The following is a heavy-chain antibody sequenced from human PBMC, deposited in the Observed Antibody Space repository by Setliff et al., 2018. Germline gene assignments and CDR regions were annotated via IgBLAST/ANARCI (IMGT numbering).Heavy chain of an antibody. V-gene: IGHV1-8*02. J-gene: IGHJ4*02. CDR2: INPNSGNT. D-gene: IGHD5-18*01. CDR1: GYTFTGYY. Sequence: ASVKVSCKASGYTFTGYYMHWVRQAPGQGLEWMGWINPNSGNTGYAQKFQGRVTMTRNTSISTAYMELSSLRSEDTAVYYCATIGLDTAMITGVLFDFWGQGTLVTVSS. CDR3: ATIGLDTAMITGVLFDF.